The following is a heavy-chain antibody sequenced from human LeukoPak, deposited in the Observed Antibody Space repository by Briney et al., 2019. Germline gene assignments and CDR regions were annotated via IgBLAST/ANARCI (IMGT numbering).Heavy chain of an antibody. D-gene: IGHD3-10*01. CDR1: GYTFTSYD. V-gene: IGHV1-8*01. CDR3: ARGDALLWFGDTDNTKTGRDY. Sequence: ASVKVSCKASGYTFTSYDINWVRQATGQGLEWMGWMNPNSGNTGYAQKFQGRVTMTRNTSISTAYMELSSLRSEDTAVYYCARGDALLWFGDTDNTKTGRDYWGQGTLVTVSS. CDR2: MNPNSGNT. J-gene: IGHJ4*02.